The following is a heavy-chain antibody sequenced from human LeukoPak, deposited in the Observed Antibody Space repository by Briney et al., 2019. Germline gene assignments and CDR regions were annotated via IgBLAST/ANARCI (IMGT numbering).Heavy chain of an antibody. CDR3: ARESGAAAGKGNWFDP. J-gene: IGHJ5*02. V-gene: IGHV3-53*05. D-gene: IGHD6-13*01. Sequence: GGSLRLSCAASGFTVSNNYMTWLRQAPGKGLEWVSIIFAGVGTYYADSVRGRFTISRDNSKNTLYLQMNSLRAEDTAVYYCARESGAAAGKGNWFDPWGQGTLVTVSS. CDR1: GFTVSNNY. CDR2: IFAGVGT.